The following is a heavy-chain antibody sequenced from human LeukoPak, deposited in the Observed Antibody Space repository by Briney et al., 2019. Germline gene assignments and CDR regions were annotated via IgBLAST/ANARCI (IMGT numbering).Heavy chain of an antibody. Sequence: SETLSLTCTVSGDSISSFYWSCLRQHPGKGLEWIGYIYYSGSTYYNPSLKSRVTISVDTSKNQSSLKLSSVTAADTAVYYCASFLWFGELSHRLEDYWGQGTLVTVSS. J-gene: IGHJ4*02. CDR1: GDSISSFY. CDR3: ASFLWFGELSHRLEDY. D-gene: IGHD3-10*01. CDR2: IYYSGST. V-gene: IGHV4-59*06.